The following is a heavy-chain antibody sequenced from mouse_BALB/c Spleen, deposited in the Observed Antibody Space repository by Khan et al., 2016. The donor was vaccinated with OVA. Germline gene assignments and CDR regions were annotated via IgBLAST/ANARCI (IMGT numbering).Heavy chain of an antibody. V-gene: IGHV3-2*02. CDR3: ARSLYYSYGYALDC. Sequence: EVQLQESGPGLVKPSQPLSLTCTVTGYSITSDYAWNWIRQFPGNKLEWMGYINSTGSTSYNPSLKSRISITRDTSKNQFFLQLKSVTTEDTATYYCARSLYYSYGYALDCWGRGTSVTVSS. CDR1: GYSITSDYA. J-gene: IGHJ4*01. D-gene: IGHD2-12*01. CDR2: INSTGST.